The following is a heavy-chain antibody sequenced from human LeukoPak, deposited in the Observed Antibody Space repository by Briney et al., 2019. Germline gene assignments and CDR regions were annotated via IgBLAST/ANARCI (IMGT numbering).Heavy chain of an antibody. CDR3: ARDPNRLDAFDV. Sequence: MTSETLSLTCAVSGGSISTYYWNWVRQPAGKGLEWIGRIYSSGSTNYNPSLKSRVTMSVDTSKNQFSLKLSSVTAADTAVYYCARDPNRLDAFDVWGQGTMVTVSS. CDR1: GGSISTYY. J-gene: IGHJ3*01. D-gene: IGHD1/OR15-1a*01. V-gene: IGHV4-4*07. CDR2: IYSSGST.